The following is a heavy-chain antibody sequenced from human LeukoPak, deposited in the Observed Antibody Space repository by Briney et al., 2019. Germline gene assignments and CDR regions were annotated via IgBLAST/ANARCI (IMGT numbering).Heavy chain of an antibody. J-gene: IGHJ4*02. CDR2: INHSGST. D-gene: IGHD3-10*02. CDR1: GGSFSGYY. V-gene: IGHV4-34*01. Sequence: PSETLSLTCAVYGGSFSGYYWSWIRQPPGKGLEWIGEINHSGSTNYNPSLKSRVTISVDTSKNQFSLKLSSVTAADTAVYYCARLVFDYFDYWGQGTLVTVSS. CDR3: ARLVFDYFDY.